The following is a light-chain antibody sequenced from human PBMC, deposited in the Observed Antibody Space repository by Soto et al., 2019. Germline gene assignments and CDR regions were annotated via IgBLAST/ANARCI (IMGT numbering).Light chain of an antibody. V-gene: IGLV2-14*01. CDR2: DVS. CDR1: SSDVGGYNY. J-gene: IGLJ2*01. CDR3: SSYTSSSNLDVV. Sequence: QSALTQPASVSGSPGQSITISCTGTSSDVGGYNYVSWCQQHPGKAPKLMIYDVSNRPSGVSNRFSGSKSGNTASLTISGLQAEDEADYYGSSYTSSSNLDVVFGGGTKLTVL.